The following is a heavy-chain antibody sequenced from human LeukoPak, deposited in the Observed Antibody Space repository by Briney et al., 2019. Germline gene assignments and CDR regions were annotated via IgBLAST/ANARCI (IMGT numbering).Heavy chain of an antibody. CDR2: IYYSGST. D-gene: IGHD3-22*01. J-gene: IGHJ5*02. Sequence: SETLSLTCNVSGGSISSSSYYWGWIRQPPGKGLEWIGSIYYSGSTYYNPSLKSRVTISVDTSKNQFSLKLSSMTAADTAVYYCARQRYYYDSSGYYTWGQGTLVTVSS. CDR3: ARQRYYYDSSGYYT. V-gene: IGHV4-39*01. CDR1: GGSISSSSYY.